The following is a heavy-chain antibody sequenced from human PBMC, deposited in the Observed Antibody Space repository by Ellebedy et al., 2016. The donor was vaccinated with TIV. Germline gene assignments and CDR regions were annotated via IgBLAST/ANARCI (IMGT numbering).Heavy chain of an antibody. Sequence: GESLKISXAASGFTFSSYSMNWVRQAPGKGLEWVSSISSSSSYIYYADSVKGRFTISRDNAKNSLYLQMNSLRAEDTAVYYCARDEVVVVPVLYYYYGMDVWGQGTTVTVSS. CDR2: ISSSSSYI. CDR1: GFTFSSYS. D-gene: IGHD2-2*01. V-gene: IGHV3-21*01. J-gene: IGHJ6*02. CDR3: ARDEVVVVPVLYYYYGMDV.